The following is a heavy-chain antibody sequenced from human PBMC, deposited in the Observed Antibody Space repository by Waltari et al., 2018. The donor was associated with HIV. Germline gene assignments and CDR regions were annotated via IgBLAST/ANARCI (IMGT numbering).Heavy chain of an antibody. CDR2: IDWDDDK. Sequence: QVTLRESGPALVKPTQTLTLTCTFSGFSLSSCGMFVSWIRQPPGKALEWLARIDWDDDKYYNTSLKTRLTSSKDTSKNQVVLTLSNMDPVDTATYYCARSTMRRGVVPSRPFDHWGQGTLVTVSS. J-gene: IGHJ4*02. CDR3: ARSTMRRGVVPSRPFDH. V-gene: IGHV2-70*15. CDR1: GFSLSSCGMF. D-gene: IGHD3-10*01.